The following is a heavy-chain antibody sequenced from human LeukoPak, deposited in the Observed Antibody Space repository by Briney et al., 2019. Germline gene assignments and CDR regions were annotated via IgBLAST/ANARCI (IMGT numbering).Heavy chain of an antibody. CDR3: ARRSQTGLDY. V-gene: IGHV5-51*01. CDR2: IYPGDSDT. J-gene: IGHJ4*02. CDR1: AYSFTSYW. Sequence: GESLKISCKGSAYSFTSYWIGWVRHLPGKGLQWMGIIYPGDSDTRYSPSSQGQVTISADKSISTAYLQWSSLKASDTAMYYCARRSQTGLDYWGQGTLVTVSS. D-gene: IGHD7-27*01.